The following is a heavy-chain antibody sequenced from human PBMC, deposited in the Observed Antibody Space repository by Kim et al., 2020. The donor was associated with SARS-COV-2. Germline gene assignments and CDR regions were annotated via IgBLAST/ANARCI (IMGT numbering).Heavy chain of an antibody. V-gene: IGHV3-15*01. D-gene: IGHD5-18*01. Sequence: EGETTEYAAPVKGRFSISRDDSTNTLYLQMNSLKIEDTAVYYCTTCYGGKSWGQGTLVSVSS. J-gene: IGHJ4*02. CDR2: EGETT. CDR3: TTCYGGKS.